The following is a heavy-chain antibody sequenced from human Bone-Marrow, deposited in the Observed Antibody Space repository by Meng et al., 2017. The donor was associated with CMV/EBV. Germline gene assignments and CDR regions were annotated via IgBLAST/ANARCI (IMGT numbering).Heavy chain of an antibody. J-gene: IGHJ4*02. CDR3: ARDGSPNLPIDY. D-gene: IGHD1-1*01. Sequence: GSLRLSCTVSGGSVSSGSYYWSWIRQPPGKGLEWIGYIYYSGSTNYNPSLKSRVTISVDTSKNQFSLKLSSVTAADTAVYYCARDGSPNLPIDYWGQGTRVTGSS. CDR1: GGSVSSGSYY. CDR2: IYYSGST. V-gene: IGHV4-61*01.